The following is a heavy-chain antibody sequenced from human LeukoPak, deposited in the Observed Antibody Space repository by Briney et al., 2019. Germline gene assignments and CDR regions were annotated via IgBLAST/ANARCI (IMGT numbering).Heavy chain of an antibody. V-gene: IGHV1-18*04. CDR2: ISAYNGNT. D-gene: IGHD2-15*01. J-gene: IGHJ5*02. CDR3: ARGGTNCSGGSCPLNWFDP. CDR1: GYSFTGYY. Sequence: ASVKVSCKASGYSFTGYYLHWVRQAPGQGLEWMGWISAYNGNTNYAQKLQGRVTMTTDTSTSTAYMELRSLRSDDTAVYYCARGGTNCSGGSCPLNWFDPWGQGTLVTVSS.